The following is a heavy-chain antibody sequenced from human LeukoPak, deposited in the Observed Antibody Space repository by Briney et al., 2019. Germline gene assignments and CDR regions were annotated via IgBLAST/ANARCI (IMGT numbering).Heavy chain of an antibody. CDR2: ISSSSSYI. Sequence: GGSLSLSCAAYGFTLSSYSMNWVRQAPGKGLEWVSSISSSSSYIYYADSVKGRFTISRDNAKNSLYLQMNSLRAEDTAVYYCARDSMTGTPAAFDIWGQGTMVTVSS. J-gene: IGHJ3*02. CDR1: GFTLSSYS. CDR3: ARDSMTGTPAAFDI. D-gene: IGHD1-20*01. V-gene: IGHV3-21*01.